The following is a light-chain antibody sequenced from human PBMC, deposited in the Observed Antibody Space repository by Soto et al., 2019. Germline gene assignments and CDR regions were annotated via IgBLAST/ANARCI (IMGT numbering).Light chain of an antibody. Sequence: DIQMTQSPSTLSASVGDRVTITCRASQSINSWLAWYQQKPGKAPKLLIYKASNLESGVPSRFSGTGSGTEFTLTISSLQPDDFATYYCQQFNIVGFTFGPGTKVD. CDR1: QSINSW. CDR2: KAS. V-gene: IGKV1-5*03. J-gene: IGKJ3*01. CDR3: QQFNIVGFT.